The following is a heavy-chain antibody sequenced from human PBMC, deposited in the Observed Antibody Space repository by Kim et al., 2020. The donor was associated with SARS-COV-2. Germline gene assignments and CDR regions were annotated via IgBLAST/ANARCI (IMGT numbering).Heavy chain of an antibody. V-gene: IGHV3-23*01. Sequence: GGSLRLSCAASGFTFSSYAMSWVRQAPGKGLEWVSSITTTGGNTYSADSVKGRFSISRDNSKNTLYMKMNTLRVEDTAVYYCAKHLMGVAKAFDYWGQGTLVTVSS. CDR2: ITTTGGNT. J-gene: IGHJ4*02. D-gene: IGHD3-10*01. CDR1: GFTFSSYA. CDR3: AKHLMGVAKAFDY.